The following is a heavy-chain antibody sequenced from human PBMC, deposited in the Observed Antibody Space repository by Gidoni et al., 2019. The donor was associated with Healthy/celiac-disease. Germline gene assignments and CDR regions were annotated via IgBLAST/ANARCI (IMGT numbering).Heavy chain of an antibody. J-gene: IGHJ5*02. D-gene: IGHD3-3*01. CDR1: GGTFSSYA. Sequence: QVQLVQSGAEGKKPGSSVKVSCKASGGTFSSYAISWVRQAPGQGLEWMGGVIPIFGTANYAQKFQGRVTITADESTSTAYMELSSLRSEDTAVYYCARAHLGGYYDFWSGYSRYNWFDPWGQGTLVTVSS. V-gene: IGHV1-69*01. CDR2: VIPIFGTA. CDR3: ARAHLGGYYDFWSGYSRYNWFDP.